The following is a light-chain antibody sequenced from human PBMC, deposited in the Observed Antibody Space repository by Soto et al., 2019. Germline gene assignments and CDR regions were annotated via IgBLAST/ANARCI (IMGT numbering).Light chain of an antibody. CDR2: EVT. CDR3: SSYTTSAPYV. J-gene: IGLJ1*01. Sequence: QSALTQPASVSGSPGQSITISCTGTSSDVGAYNFVPWYQHHPGRAPKLIIYEVTIRPSGVSNRFSGSKSGNTASLTISGLQAEDEADYYCSSYTTSAPYVFGSGTKVTVL. CDR1: SSDVGAYNF. V-gene: IGLV2-14*01.